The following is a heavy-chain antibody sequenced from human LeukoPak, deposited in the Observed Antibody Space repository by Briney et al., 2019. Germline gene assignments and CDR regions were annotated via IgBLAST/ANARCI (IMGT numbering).Heavy chain of an antibody. Sequence: GGSLRLSCAASGFTFSSYAMSWVRQAPGKGLEWVSAISGSGGSTYYADSVKGRFTISRDNSKNTLYLQTNSLRAEDTAVYYCAKDGGHYYDSSGYPTYFDYWGQGTLVTVSS. D-gene: IGHD3-22*01. CDR3: AKDGGHYYDSSGYPTYFDY. J-gene: IGHJ4*02. CDR2: ISGSGGST. V-gene: IGHV3-23*01. CDR1: GFTFSSYA.